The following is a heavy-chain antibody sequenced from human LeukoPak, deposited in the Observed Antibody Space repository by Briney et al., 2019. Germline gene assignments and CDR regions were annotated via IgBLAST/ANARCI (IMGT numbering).Heavy chain of an antibody. D-gene: IGHD3-10*01. Sequence: SETLFLTCVVYGGSFSGYHWSWIRQSPGKGLEWIGEINHRGSTNYNPSLKRRVTMSLDTSKNQFSLKLSSVTAADTAVYYCAKSLYGSGSYYNWFDPWGQGTLVTVSS. J-gene: IGHJ5*02. CDR1: GGSFSGYH. V-gene: IGHV4-34*01. CDR2: INHRGST. CDR3: AKSLYGSGSYYNWFDP.